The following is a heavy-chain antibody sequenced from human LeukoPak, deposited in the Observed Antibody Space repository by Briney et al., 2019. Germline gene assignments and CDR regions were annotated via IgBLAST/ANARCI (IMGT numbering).Heavy chain of an antibody. D-gene: IGHD3-10*01. CDR3: TLGSY. CDR1: GYTFNKYA. J-gene: IGHJ4*02. CDR2: INTNTGNT. Sequence: GASVKVSCKPSGYTFNKYAINWVRHAPGQGLEWMGWINTNTGNTSYARDFTGRFVFSLDTSVNSAFLQINNLKAEDTAFYYCTLGSYWGEGTLVTVSS. V-gene: IGHV7-4-1*02.